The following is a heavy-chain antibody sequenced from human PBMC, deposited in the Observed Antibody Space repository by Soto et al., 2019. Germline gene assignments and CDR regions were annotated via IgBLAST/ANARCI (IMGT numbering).Heavy chain of an antibody. CDR2: MNPNSGNT. CDR3: ARTITIFGVPTNPKNYYYGMDV. J-gene: IGHJ6*02. V-gene: IGHV1-8*01. D-gene: IGHD3-3*01. CDR1: GYTFTGYD. Sequence: ASVKVSCKASGYTFTGYDINWVRQATGQGLEWMGWMNPNSGNTGYAQKFQGRVTMTRNTSISTAYMELSSLRSEDTAVYYCARTITIFGVPTNPKNYYYGMDVWGQGTTVTVSS.